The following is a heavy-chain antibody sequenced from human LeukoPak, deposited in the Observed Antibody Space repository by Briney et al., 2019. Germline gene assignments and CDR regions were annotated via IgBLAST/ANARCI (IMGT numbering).Heavy chain of an antibody. Sequence: ASVKVSCKVSGYTLTELSIHWVRQAPGKGLEWMGGLDSEDGETTYAQKFQGRVTMTEDTSIDTAFMELSSLRSEDTAVYYCATPGGGVFHWYFDLWGRGTLVTVSS. V-gene: IGHV1-24*01. D-gene: IGHD2-8*02. CDR2: LDSEDGET. CDR1: GYTLTELS. CDR3: ATPGGGVFHWYFDL. J-gene: IGHJ2*01.